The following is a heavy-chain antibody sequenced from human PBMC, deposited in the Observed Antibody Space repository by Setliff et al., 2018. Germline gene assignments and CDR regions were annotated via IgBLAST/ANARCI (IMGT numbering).Heavy chain of an antibody. CDR1: GYSISSGYI. CDR3: ARDLGHGGDSDY. J-gene: IGHJ4*02. V-gene: IGHV4-38-2*02. D-gene: IGHD2-21*02. CDR2: IGHTGSI. Sequence: ASETLSLTCTVSGYSISSGYIWGWIRQPPRKGLEWVGNIGHTGSINYNPSLKSRLTISRDTSKNQVSLKLNSVTATDTAVYYCARDLGHGGDSDYWGQGILVTV.